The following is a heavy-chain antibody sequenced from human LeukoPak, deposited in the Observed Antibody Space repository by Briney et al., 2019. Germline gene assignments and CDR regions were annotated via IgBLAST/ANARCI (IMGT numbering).Heavy chain of an antibody. CDR2: ISSSGSTI. Sequence: SGGSLRLSCAASGFTFSDYYMSWIRQAPGKGLEWVSYISSSGSTIYYADSVRGRFTISRDISKNTLYLQMNDLGAEDTALYYCVRGLSGVSSWYFDLWGRGTLVSVSS. V-gene: IGHV3-11*01. J-gene: IGHJ2*01. CDR3: VRGLSGVSSWYFDL. D-gene: IGHD7-27*01. CDR1: GFTFSDYY.